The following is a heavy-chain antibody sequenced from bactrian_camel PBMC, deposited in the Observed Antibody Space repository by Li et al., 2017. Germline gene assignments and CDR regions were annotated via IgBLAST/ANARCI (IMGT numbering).Heavy chain of an antibody. V-gene: IGHV3S53*01. CDR2: ISDDGSE. J-gene: IGHJ6*01. D-gene: IGHD3*01. Sequence: HVQLVESGGGSVQAGGSLTLSCVASGDSSSTICMGWFRQAPGDECELVFTISDDGSEYYSESVKCRFTISQDNDRSAVYLQMNSLKPEDTAVYYCAAGVQCRGTACTCGEPSPDFGVWGQGTQVTVS. CDR3: AAGVQCRGTACTCGEPSPDFGV. CDR1: GDSSSTIC.